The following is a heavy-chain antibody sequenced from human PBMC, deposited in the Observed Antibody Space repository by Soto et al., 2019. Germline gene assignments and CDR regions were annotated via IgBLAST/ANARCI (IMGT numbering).Heavy chain of an antibody. D-gene: IGHD3-10*01. J-gene: IGHJ4*02. Sequence: GGSLRLSCVTSGFTFTNYAMTWVRQGPGKGLEWVSSISAGGVSTYFADSVKGRFTISRDNSKNTLYLQMNSLRAEDTAVYYCAKDPRYYYGSGANHDYWGQGTLVTVSS. V-gene: IGHV3-23*01. CDR3: AKDPRYYYGSGANHDY. CDR2: ISAGGVST. CDR1: GFTFTNYA.